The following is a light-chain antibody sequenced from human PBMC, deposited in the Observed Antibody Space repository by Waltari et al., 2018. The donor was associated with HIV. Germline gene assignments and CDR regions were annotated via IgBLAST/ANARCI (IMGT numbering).Light chain of an antibody. CDR3: AAWDGSLRGGV. CDR1: SSNIGIND. J-gene: IGLJ3*02. Sequence: QSVLTQPPSASGTPGQRVTISCSRSSSNIGINDVSWYQHRPGTAPKLLIFTNNARPSLVPALFSASKSGTSASLAIRALQSDDEADYYCAAWDGSLRGGVFGGGTKLTV. CDR2: TNN. V-gene: IGLV1-47*01.